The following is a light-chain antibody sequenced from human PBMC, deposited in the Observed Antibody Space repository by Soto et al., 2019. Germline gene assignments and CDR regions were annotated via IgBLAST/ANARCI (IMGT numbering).Light chain of an antibody. Sequence: QSALTQPASVSGSPGQSITISCTGTSSDVGGYNYVSWYQQHPGKAPKFLLYEVSNRPSGVSHRFSGSKSGNTASLTISGPQAEDEADYYGCSYTSSGTLYVFGTGTK. CDR3: CSYTSSGTLYV. CDR1: SSDVGGYNY. J-gene: IGLJ1*01. V-gene: IGLV2-14*01. CDR2: EVS.